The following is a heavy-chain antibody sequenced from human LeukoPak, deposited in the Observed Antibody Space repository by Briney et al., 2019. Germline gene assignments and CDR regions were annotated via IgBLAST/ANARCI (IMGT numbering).Heavy chain of an antibody. J-gene: IGHJ3*02. CDR3: ARTEGDAAFDI. CDR1: GGSISSGSYY. CDR2: IYTIGNT. V-gene: IGHV4-61*02. D-gene: IGHD3-10*01. Sequence: PSETLSLTCNVSGGSISSGSYYWSWIRQPAGKGLEWIGRIYTIGNTNYNPSLKSRVTISIDTSKNHFSLKLNSVTAADTAVYYCARTEGDAAFDIWGHGTMVTVSS.